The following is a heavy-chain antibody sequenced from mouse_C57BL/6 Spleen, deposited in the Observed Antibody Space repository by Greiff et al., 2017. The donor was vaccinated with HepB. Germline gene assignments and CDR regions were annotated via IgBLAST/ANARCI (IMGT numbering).Heavy chain of an antibody. D-gene: IGHD1-1*02. CDR3: ARGADYVGYFDD. V-gene: IGHV5-9*04. Sequence: EVQLQESGGGLVKPGGSLKLSCAASGFTFSSYTMSWVRQTPEKRLEWVATISGGGGNTYYPDSVKGRFTISRDNAKNTLYLQMSSLRSEDTALYYCARGADYVGYFDDWGQGTTLTVSS. CDR1: GFTFSSYT. J-gene: IGHJ2*01. CDR2: ISGGGGNT.